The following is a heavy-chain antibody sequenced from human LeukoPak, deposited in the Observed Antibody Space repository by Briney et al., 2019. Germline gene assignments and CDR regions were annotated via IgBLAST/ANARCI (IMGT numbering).Heavy chain of an antibody. CDR3: ARDTGGGGSLYYFDY. CDR2: IYYSGST. D-gene: IGHD3-16*01. J-gene: IGHJ4*02. V-gene: IGHV4-31*03. CDR1: GGSISSGGYY. Sequence: SQTLSLTCTVSGGSISSGGYYWSWIRQHPGKGLEWIGNIYYSGSTYYNPSLKSRVTRSVDTSKDQFSLKLSSVTAADTAVYYCARDTGGGGSLYYFDYGGQGTLVTVSS.